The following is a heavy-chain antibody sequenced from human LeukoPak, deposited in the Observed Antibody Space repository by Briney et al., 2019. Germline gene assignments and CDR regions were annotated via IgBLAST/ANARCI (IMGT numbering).Heavy chain of an antibody. CDR2: IWYDGSNK. D-gene: IGHD2-15*01. CDR3: ARGQYSPDH. Sequence: PGRSLRLSCAASGFTLSSYGMHWVRQAPGKGLEWVALIWYDGSNKYYTDSVKGRFTISRDNSKNTLYLQMNSLRAEDTAVYYFARGQYSPDHWGQGTLVTVSS. J-gene: IGHJ4*02. CDR1: GFTLSSYG. V-gene: IGHV3-33*01.